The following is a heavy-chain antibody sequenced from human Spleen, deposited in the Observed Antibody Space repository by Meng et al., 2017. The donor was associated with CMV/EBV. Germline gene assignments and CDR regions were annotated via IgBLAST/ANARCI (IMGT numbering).Heavy chain of an antibody. CDR1: FNFGSYG. D-gene: IGHD3-3*01. Sequence: FNFGSYGMNWVRQPPGKGLGWEACTAFGENYKYYAETVRGRLPISKDNSKNMLYLQMTSLQPEDTALYFCAGGETYYDFVSGYASFDSWGQGTLVTVSS. J-gene: IGHJ4*02. CDR3: AGGETYYDFVSGYASFDS. CDR2: TAFGENYK. V-gene: IGHV3-30*19.